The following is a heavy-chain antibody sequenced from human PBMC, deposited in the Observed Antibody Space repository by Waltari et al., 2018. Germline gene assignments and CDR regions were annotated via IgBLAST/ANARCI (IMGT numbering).Heavy chain of an antibody. CDR3: ARGQREQQL. CDR2: IYYSGST. D-gene: IGHD6-13*01. CDR1: GGSISRGDSY. V-gene: IGHV4-31*03. J-gene: IGHJ4*02. Sequence: QVQLQESGPGLVEPSQTLSLTCTVSGGSISRGDSYWTWIRQHPGQGLECIAYIYYSGSTYYNPSLRSRVTMSVDTSKNNFSLKLNSVTAADTAVYYCARGQREQQLWGQGTLVTVSS.